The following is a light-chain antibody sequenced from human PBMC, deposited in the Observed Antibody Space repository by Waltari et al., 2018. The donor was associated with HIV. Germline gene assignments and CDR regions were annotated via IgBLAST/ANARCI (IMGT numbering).Light chain of an antibody. J-gene: IGLJ3*02. CDR2: EVS. CDR3: TSYTSSSTGV. V-gene: IGLV2-14*01. Sequence: QSVLTQPASVSGSPGQPINISCTGTSSDVGGYNYVSWYQQHPGKAPKLMIYEVSNRPSGVSYRFSGSKSGNTASLTISGLQAEDEADYYCTSYTSSSTGVFGGGTKLTVL. CDR1: SSDVGGYNY.